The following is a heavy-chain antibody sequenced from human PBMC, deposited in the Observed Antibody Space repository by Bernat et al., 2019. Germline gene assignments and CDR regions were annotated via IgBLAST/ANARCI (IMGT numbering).Heavy chain of an antibody. J-gene: IGHJ6*03. D-gene: IGHD3-3*01. CDR1: GFTFISYW. V-gene: IGHV3-74*01. CDR2: INSDGSST. CDR3: ARDPLYYDFWSGYYTGYYYYYMDV. Sequence: EVQLVESGGGLVQPGGSLRLSCAASGFTFISYWMHWVRQAPGKGLVWVSRINSDGSSTSYADSVKGRFTISRDDAKNTLYLQMNSLRDEDTAVYYCARDPLYYDFWSGYYTGYYYYYMDVWGKGTTVTVSS.